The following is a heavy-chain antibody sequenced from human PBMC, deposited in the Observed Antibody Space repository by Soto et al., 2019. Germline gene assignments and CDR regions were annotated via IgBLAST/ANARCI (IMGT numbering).Heavy chain of an antibody. CDR2: IWYDGSNK. CDR3: ARIPQIAVAGTRFGYFDL. V-gene: IGHV3-33*01. D-gene: IGHD6-19*01. CDR1: GFTFSSYG. J-gene: IGHJ2*01. Sequence: QVQLEESGGGVVQPGRSLRLSCAASGFTFSSYGMHWVRQAPGKGLEWVAVIWYDGSNKYYADSVKGRFTISRDNSKNTLYLQMNSLGAVDTAVYYCARIPQIAVAGTRFGYFDLWGRGTLVTVSS.